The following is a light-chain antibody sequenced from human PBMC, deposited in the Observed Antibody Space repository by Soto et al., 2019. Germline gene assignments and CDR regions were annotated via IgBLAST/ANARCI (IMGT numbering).Light chain of an antibody. CDR3: CSYAGSATFVV. CDR1: SSDVGSYNL. V-gene: IGLV2-23*01. Sequence: QSALTQPASVSGSPGQSITISCTGTSSDVGSYNLVSWYQQYPGKAPKLMIYQGTKPPSGVSNRFSGSKSGNTASLTISGLQAEDEADYFCCSYAGSATFVVFGGGTKLTVL. J-gene: IGLJ2*01. CDR2: QGT.